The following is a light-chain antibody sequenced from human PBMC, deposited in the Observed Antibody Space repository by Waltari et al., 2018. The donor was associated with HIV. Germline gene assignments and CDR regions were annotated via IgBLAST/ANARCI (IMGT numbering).Light chain of an antibody. CDR2: EVN. CDR3: SSYTGRNTLL. Sequence: QSALTQPPSASGSPGQSVTISCTGTSSAFGVDDYVSWYQQHPGKAPKHIISEVNSRPSGVPDRFSGSKSGNTASLTVSGLQTEDEAHYYCSSYTGRNTLLFGGGTKLTVL. V-gene: IGLV2-8*01. J-gene: IGLJ3*02. CDR1: SSAFGVDDY.